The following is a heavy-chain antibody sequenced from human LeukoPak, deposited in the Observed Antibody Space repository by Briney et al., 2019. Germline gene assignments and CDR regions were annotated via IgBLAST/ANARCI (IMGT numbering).Heavy chain of an antibody. V-gene: IGHV3-48*01. CDR3: AKDRTPYGGNSDPAYFDY. Sequence: GGSLRLSCAASEFTFSSYSMNWVRQAPGKGLEWVSHITNSGNSKSYADSVKGRFTISRDNTKNSLYLQMNSLRAEDTAVYYCAKDRTPYGGNSDPAYFDYWGQGTLVTVSS. CDR2: ITNSGNSK. D-gene: IGHD4-23*01. CDR1: EFTFSSYS. J-gene: IGHJ4*02.